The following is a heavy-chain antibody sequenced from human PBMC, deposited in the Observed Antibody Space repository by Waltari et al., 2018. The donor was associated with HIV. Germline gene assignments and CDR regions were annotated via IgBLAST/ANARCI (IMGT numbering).Heavy chain of an antibody. CDR2: IYYSGST. Sequence: QLQLQESGPGLVKPSETLSLTCTVSGGSISSSSYYWGWIRQPPGKGLEWIGSIYYSGSTYYNPSLKSRVTISVDTSKNQFSLKRSSVTAADTAVYYCARPRRGVHWYFDLWGRGTLVTVSS. J-gene: IGHJ2*01. CDR1: GGSISSSSYY. CDR3: ARPRRGVHWYFDL. D-gene: IGHD3-10*01. V-gene: IGHV4-39*01.